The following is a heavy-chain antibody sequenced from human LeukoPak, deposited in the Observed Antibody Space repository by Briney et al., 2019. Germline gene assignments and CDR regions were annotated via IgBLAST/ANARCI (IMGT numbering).Heavy chain of an antibody. CDR3: ARAFSPDSSGYFVWFDP. D-gene: IGHD3-22*01. CDR1: GYTFTGYY. Sequence: ASVKAFCKASGYTFTGYYMHWVRQAPGQGLEWMGWINPNSGGTNYAQKFQGRVTMTRDTSISTAYMELSRLRSDDTAVYYCARAFSPDSSGYFVWFDPWGQGTLVTVSS. CDR2: INPNSGGT. J-gene: IGHJ5*02. V-gene: IGHV1-2*02.